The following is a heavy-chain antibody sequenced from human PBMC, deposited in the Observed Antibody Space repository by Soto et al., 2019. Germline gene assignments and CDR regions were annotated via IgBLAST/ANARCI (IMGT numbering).Heavy chain of an antibody. J-gene: IGHJ4*02. Sequence: PGGSLRLSCTTSGFTFGDYAMSWFRQAPGKGLEWIGFIRSKPYGGTTEYAASVKGRFTISRDDSKSIAYLQMNSLKPEDTAVYYCSREDDNDYDTIGYYYLDYWGQGTLVTVSS. V-gene: IGHV3-49*03. CDR1: GFTFGDYA. CDR2: IRSKPYGGTT. D-gene: IGHD3-22*01. CDR3: SREDDNDYDTIGYYYLDY.